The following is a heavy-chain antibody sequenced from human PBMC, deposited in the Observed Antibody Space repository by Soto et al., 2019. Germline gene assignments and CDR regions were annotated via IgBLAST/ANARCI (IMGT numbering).Heavy chain of an antibody. CDR2: INHSGST. CDR1: GGSFSGYY. J-gene: IGHJ4*02. V-gene: IGHV4-34*01. Sequence: SETLSLTCAVYGGSFSGYYWSWIRQPPGKGLEWIGEINHSGSTNYNPSLKSRVTISVDTSKNQFSLKLSSVTAADTAVYYCAREQLVHSVFEYWGQGTLVTVS. D-gene: IGHD6-6*01. CDR3: AREQLVHSVFEY.